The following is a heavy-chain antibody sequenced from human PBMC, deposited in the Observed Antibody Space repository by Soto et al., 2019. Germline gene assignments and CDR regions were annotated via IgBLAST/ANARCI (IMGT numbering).Heavy chain of an antibody. V-gene: IGHV4-59*01. Sequence: QVQLQASGPGLVKPSETLSLTCTVSGGSINTYYWTWIRQPPGRGLEWVGYIYYTGSTSYNPSLRGRATISLDRSKNQFSLKLTSVTSADTAVYFCTRSITGYAFDIWGQGTMVTVSS. CDR2: IYYTGST. J-gene: IGHJ3*02. CDR3: TRSITGYAFDI. CDR1: GGSINTYY. D-gene: IGHD1-1*01.